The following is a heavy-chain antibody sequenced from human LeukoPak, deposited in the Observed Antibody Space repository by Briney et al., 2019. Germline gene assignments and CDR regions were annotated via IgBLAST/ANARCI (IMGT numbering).Heavy chain of an antibody. J-gene: IGHJ4*02. CDR1: GYTFTSYD. D-gene: IGHD1-26*01. Sequence: ASVKVSCKASGYTFTSYDINWVRQATGQGLEWMGWMNPNSGNTGYAQKFQGRVTMTEDTSTDTAYMELSSLRSEDTAVYYCATFSGSYFGYWGQGTLVTVSS. CDR3: ATFSGSYFGY. V-gene: IGHV1-8*02. CDR2: MNPNSGNT.